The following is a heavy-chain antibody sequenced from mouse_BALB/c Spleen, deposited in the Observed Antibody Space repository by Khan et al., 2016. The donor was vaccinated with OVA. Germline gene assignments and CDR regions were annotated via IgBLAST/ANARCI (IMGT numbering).Heavy chain of an antibody. CDR3: ARDSNFDY. J-gene: IGHJ2*01. Sequence: EVELVESGGGLVQPGGSRKLSCAASGFTFSRFGMHWVRQAPEKGREWVAYISSGSSTIYYGDTVKGRFTISRDNPKNTLFLQMTSLRSEDTAMYYCARDSNFDYWGQGTTLTVSS. V-gene: IGHV5-17*02. CDR1: GFTFSRFG. CDR2: ISSGSSTI.